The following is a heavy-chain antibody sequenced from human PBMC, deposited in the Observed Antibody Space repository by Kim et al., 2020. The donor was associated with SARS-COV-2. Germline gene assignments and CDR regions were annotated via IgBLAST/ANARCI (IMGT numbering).Heavy chain of an antibody. CDR2: IRSKANSYAT. D-gene: IGHD1-1*01. Sequence: GGSLRLSCAASGFIFSGSAMHWVRQASGKGLEWVGRIRSKANSYATAYAASVKGRFTISRDDSKTTTYLQMNSLKTEDTAVYDCTRVPVTTLAFWDAFD. CDR3: TRVPVTTLAFWDAFD. CDR1: GFIFSGSA. V-gene: IGHV3-73*01. J-gene: IGHJ3*02.